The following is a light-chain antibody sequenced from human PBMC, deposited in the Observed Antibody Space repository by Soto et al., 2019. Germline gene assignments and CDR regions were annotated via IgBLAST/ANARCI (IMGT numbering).Light chain of an antibody. CDR1: QDIATY. CDR3: QQYDNLPPTWT. V-gene: IGKV1-33*01. J-gene: IGKJ1*01. CDR2: DAS. Sequence: DIQMTQSPSSLSASVGNRVTITCQASQDIATYLNWYQQKPGKAPNLLIYDASNLETGVPSRFSGGGSGTHFTFTSSNLQPEDIATYYCQQYDNLPPTWTFCQGPKVDIK.